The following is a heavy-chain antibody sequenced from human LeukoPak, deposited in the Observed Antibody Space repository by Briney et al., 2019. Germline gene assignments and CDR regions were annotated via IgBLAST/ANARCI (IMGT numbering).Heavy chain of an antibody. CDR1: GYTFTNYG. V-gene: IGHV1-18*01. D-gene: IGHD5-18*01. CDR2: SSPYSGNT. Sequence: ASVKVSCKASGYTFTNYGLSWVRQAPGQGLEWMGWSSPYSGNTNYAQRLQGRVTMTTDTSTSTAYMELRSLRSDDTAVYYCAKGYSYGSFDPWGQGTLVTVSS. J-gene: IGHJ5*02. CDR3: AKGYSYGSFDP.